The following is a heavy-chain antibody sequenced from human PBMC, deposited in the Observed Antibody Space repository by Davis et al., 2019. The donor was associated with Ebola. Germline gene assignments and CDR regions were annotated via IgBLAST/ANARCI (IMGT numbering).Heavy chain of an antibody. CDR1: GFTFSSYE. D-gene: IGHD5-24*01. V-gene: IGHV3-48*03. Sequence: GGSLRLSCAASGFTFSSYEMNWVRQAPGKGLEWVSYISSSGSTIYYADSVKGRFTISRDNAKNSLYLQMNSLRAEDTAVYYCARDREMATILYYYYGMDVWGQGTTVTVSS. CDR3: ARDREMATILYYYYGMDV. CDR2: ISSSGSTI. J-gene: IGHJ6*02.